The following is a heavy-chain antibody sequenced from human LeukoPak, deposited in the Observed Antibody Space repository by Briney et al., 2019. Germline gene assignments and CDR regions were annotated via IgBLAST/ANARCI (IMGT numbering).Heavy chain of an antibody. CDR3: ARDLVTVTRGFDS. CDR2: ISYIGST. V-gene: IGHV4-59*11. CDR1: DDSFSSHY. Sequence: SETLSLTCAVSDDSFSSHYWTWIRQPPGKGLEWIGYISYIGSTNYNPSLKSRVTISIDTSKNHFSLKLSSVTAADTAVSYCARDLVTVTRGFDSWGQGIMVSGSS. D-gene: IGHD4-17*01. J-gene: IGHJ3*02.